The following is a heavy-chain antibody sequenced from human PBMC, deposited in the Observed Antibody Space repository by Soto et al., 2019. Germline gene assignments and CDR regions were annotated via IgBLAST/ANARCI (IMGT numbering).Heavy chain of an antibody. D-gene: IGHD3-3*01. CDR3: ARSWTDDGGNLDP. CDR2: INPTGGST. CDR1: GYSFSSHY. Sequence: QVQLVQSGAEVKKPGASVRVSCKASGYSFSSHYMHWVKQAPGQGLEWLGIINPTGGSTTYAQKFQGRVTVTADTDTKTVCMKLRSLRSAGTARYYCARSWTDDGGNLDPWGQGTLVSVSA. J-gene: IGHJ5*02. V-gene: IGHV1-46*01.